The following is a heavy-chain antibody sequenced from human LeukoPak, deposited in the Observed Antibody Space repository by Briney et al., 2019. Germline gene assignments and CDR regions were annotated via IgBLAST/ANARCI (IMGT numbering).Heavy chain of an antibody. J-gene: IGHJ4*02. CDR1: GFTFSSYA. CDR3: VDSSGSR. Sequence: GGSLRLSCAASGFTFSSYAMSWVRQAPGKGLEWVSAVSAGGGSTYYADSVKGRFTISRDNSKNTLYLQMNSLRAEDTAVYYCVDSSGSRWGQGTLVTVSS. CDR2: VSAGGGST. V-gene: IGHV3-23*01. D-gene: IGHD3-22*01.